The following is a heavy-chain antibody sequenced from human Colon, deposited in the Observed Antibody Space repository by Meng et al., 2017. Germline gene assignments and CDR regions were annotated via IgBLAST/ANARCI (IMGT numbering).Heavy chain of an antibody. J-gene: IGHJ5*02. V-gene: IGHV1-18*01. Sequence: QCQLGQSGAEVKKPGASGKVSCKASGYTFTRYGIIWVRQAPGQGLEWMGWISADNANAKYAQKFQGGVTMTTDTSTTTAYLELRSLRSDDTAMYYCARVVVVTGTGWFDPWGQGTLVTVSS. CDR3: ARVVVVTGTGWFDP. CDR1: GYTFTRYG. D-gene: IGHD2-21*02. CDR2: ISADNANA.